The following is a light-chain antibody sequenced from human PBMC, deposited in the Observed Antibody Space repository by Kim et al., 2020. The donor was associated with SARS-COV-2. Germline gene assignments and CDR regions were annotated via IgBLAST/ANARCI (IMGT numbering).Light chain of an antibody. CDR2: GAS. CDR1: QSVSSSY. CDR3: QQFGRSPRYS. Sequence: EIVLTQSPGTLSLSPGERATLSCRASQSVSSSYLAWYQQRPGQAPRLLIYGASSRATGIPDRFSGSGSGTDFTLTISRLEPEDVAVYYCQQFGRSPRYSFGQGTKLEI. J-gene: IGKJ2*01. V-gene: IGKV3-20*01.